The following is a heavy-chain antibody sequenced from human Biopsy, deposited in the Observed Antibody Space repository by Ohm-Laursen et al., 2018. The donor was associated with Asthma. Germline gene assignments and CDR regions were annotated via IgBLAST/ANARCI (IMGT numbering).Heavy chain of an antibody. CDR2: ILTKFDIT. CDR1: GGSFSNFA. V-gene: IGHV1-69*04. CDR3: ARSYDTDSYPVLVLDY. J-gene: IGHJ4*02. D-gene: IGHD3-22*01. Sequence: SSVKVSCKASGGSFSNFAFSWVRQAPGHGLDWMGTILTKFDITSYAEKFQGRVTITADKSTSTTYMELSRLRSEDTAVYYCARSYDTDSYPVLVLDYWGQGTLVTVSS.